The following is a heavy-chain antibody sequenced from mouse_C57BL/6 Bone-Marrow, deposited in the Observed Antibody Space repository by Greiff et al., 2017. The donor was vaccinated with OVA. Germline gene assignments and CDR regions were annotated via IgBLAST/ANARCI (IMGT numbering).Heavy chain of an antibody. CDR3: ARIPLYDYDGVDY. V-gene: IGHV1-42*01. CDR2: INPSTGGT. D-gene: IGHD2-4*01. J-gene: IGHJ2*01. Sequence: EVQLQQPGAELVKPGASVKISCKASGYSFTGYYMNWVKQSPEKSLEWIGEINPSTGGTTYNQKFKAKATLTVDKSSSTAYMQLMSLTSEDSAVYYCARIPLYDYDGVDYWGQGTTLTVSS. CDR1: GYSFTGYY.